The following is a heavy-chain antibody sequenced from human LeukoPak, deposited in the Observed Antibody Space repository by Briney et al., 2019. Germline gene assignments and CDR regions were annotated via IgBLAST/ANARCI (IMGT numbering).Heavy chain of an antibody. V-gene: IGHV1-18*01. Sequence: PGASVKVSCKTSGYSFSSYGINWVRQAPGQGLEWMGWISPYNGNTNYAQKLQGRVTMTIDTSTTTAYMELRSLRSDDTAVYYCARGLVGATFNDYWGQGTLVTVSS. D-gene: IGHD1-26*01. CDR3: ARGLVGATFNDY. J-gene: IGHJ4*02. CDR2: ISPYNGNT. CDR1: GYSFSSYG.